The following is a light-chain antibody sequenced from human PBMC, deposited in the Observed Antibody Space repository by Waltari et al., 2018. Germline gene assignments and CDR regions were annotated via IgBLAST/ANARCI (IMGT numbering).Light chain of an antibody. Sequence: QSALTQPRSVSGSPGQSVTISCTGTSRYVGGYTYVSWYQQHPDKAPKLIIYDSNKRPSGVPDRFSGSKSGNTASLTISGLQAEDEADYYCCSYVGSNIYWVFGGGTKLTVL. CDR3: CSYVGSNIYWV. J-gene: IGLJ3*02. CDR1: SRYVGGYTY. V-gene: IGLV2-11*01. CDR2: DSN.